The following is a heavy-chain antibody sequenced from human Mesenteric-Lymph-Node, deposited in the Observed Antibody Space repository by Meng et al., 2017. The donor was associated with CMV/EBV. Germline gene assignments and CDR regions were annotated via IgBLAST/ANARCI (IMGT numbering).Heavy chain of an antibody. CDR2: ISSSGSTR. V-gene: IGHV3-48*03. J-gene: IGHJ4*02. CDR3: ARDYSGYDNYFDY. CDR1: GFTFSSYE. Sequence: GESLKISCAASGFTFSSYEVNWVRQALGKGLEWVSYISSSGSTRYYADSVKGRFTISRDNAKNSLYLQMNSLRVEDTAVYYCARDYSGYDNYFDYWGQGTLVTVSS. D-gene: IGHD5-12*01.